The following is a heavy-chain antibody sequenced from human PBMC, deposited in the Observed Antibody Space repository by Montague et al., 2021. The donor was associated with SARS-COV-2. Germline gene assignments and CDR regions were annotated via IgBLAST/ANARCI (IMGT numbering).Heavy chain of an antibody. J-gene: IGHJ2*01. CDR3: ARPNSGWYRYFDL. CDR2: INHSGST. Sequence: SETLSLTCAVYGGSSSGYYWSWIRQPPGKGLEWIGEINHSGSTNYNPSLKSRVTISVDTSKNQFSLKLSSVTAADTAAYYCARPNSGWYRYFDLWGRGTLVTVSS. D-gene: IGHD6-19*01. V-gene: IGHV4-34*01. CDR1: GGSSSGYY.